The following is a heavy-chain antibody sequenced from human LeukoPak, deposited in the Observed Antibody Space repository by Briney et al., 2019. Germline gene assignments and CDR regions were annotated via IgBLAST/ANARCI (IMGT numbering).Heavy chain of an antibody. CDR3: ARGGMGIQLWPFDY. CDR1: GYTFTSYG. CDR2: ISAYNGNT. V-gene: IGHV1-18*01. J-gene: IGHJ4*02. Sequence: ASANVSCKASGYTFTSYGISWVRQAPGQGLEWMGWISAYNGNTNYAQKLQGRVTMTTDTSTSTAYMELRSLRSDDTAVYYCARGGMGIQLWPFDYWGQGTLVTVSS. D-gene: IGHD5-18*01.